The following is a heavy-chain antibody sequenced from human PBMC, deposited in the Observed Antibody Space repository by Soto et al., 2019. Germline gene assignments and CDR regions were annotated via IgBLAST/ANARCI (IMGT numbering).Heavy chain of an antibody. D-gene: IGHD2-21*02. CDR2: IYYSGST. J-gene: IGHJ4*02. Sequence: SETLSLTCTVSGGSISSGGYYWSWIRQHPGKGLEWIGYIYYSGSTYYNPSLKSRVTISVDTSKNQFSLKLSSVTAADTAVYYCARVEDGGNSNFDYWGQGTLITVSS. V-gene: IGHV4-31*03. CDR3: ARVEDGGNSNFDY. CDR1: GGSISSGGYY.